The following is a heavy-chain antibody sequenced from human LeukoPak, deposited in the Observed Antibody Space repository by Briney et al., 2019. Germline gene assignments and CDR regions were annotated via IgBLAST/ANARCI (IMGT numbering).Heavy chain of an antibody. Sequence: GASVKVSCKASGYTFTGYYMHWVRQAPGQGLGWMGWINPNSGGTNYAQKFQGRVTMTRDTSISTAYMELSRLRSDDTAVYYCARERITMVRGAKSNWFDPWGQGTLVTVSS. CDR2: INPNSGGT. J-gene: IGHJ5*02. CDR3: ARERITMVRGAKSNWFDP. CDR1: GYTFTGYY. D-gene: IGHD3-10*01. V-gene: IGHV1-2*02.